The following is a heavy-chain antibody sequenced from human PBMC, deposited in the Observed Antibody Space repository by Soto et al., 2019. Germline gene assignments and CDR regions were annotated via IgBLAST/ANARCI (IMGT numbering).Heavy chain of an antibody. CDR3: ARIRPSGYDLVLLFDY. D-gene: IGHD5-12*01. J-gene: IGHJ4*02. V-gene: IGHV1-18*01. CDR2: ISAYNGNT. Sequence: ASVKVSCKASGYTFTSYGISWVRQAPGQGLEWMGWISAYNGNTNYAQKLQGRVTMTTDTSTSTAYMELRSLRSDDTAVYYCARIRPSGYDLVLLFDYWGQGTLVTV. CDR1: GYTFTSYG.